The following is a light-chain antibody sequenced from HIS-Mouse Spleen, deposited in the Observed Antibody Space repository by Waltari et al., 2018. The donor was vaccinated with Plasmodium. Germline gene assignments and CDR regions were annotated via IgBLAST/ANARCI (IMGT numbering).Light chain of an antibody. CDR3: QSYDSSLSGVV. CDR1: SSNIGAGYD. CDR2: GNG. Sequence: QSVLTQPPSVSGAPGQRVTISCTGSSSNIGAGYDVHWYQQLPGTAPKLLIYGNGNRPSGVPARFVGSKSGTSASLAITGLQAEDEADYYCQSYDSSLSGVVFGGGTKLTVL. V-gene: IGLV1-40*01. J-gene: IGLJ2*01.